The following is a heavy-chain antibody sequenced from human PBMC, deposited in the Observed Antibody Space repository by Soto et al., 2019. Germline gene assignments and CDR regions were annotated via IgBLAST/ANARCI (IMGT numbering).Heavy chain of an antibody. CDR1: GGAIRSSSYY. CDR2: IDYSGNT. J-gene: IGHJ6*02. Sequence: PSETLSLTCSVSGGAIRSSSYYWGWIRQPPGKGLEWIGNIDYSGNTNYNPSLKSRVTISVDTSKNQFSLKLSSVTAADTAVYYCARARRGIAAAGITHYYYYGMDVWGQGTTVTVSS. V-gene: IGHV4-39*07. CDR3: ARARRGIAAAGITHYYYYGMDV. D-gene: IGHD6-13*01.